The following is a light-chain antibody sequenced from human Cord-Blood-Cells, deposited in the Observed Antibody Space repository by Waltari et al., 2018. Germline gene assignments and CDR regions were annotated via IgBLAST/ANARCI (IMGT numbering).Light chain of an antibody. CDR1: SSDVGGYNY. V-gene: IGLV2-8*01. J-gene: IGLJ3*02. CDR2: EVN. CDR3: SSYAGSNNWV. Sequence: QSALTQPPYASGSPGQSVTISCTGTSSDVGGYNYDSCYQQHPGNAPKLMIYEVNNRPSGVPDLFSGSKSGNTASLTVSGLQAEDEADYYCSSYAGSNNWVFGGGTKLTVL.